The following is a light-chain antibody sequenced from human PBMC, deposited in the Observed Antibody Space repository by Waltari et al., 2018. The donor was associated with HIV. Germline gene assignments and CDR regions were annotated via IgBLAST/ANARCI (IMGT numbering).Light chain of an antibody. CDR2: DAS. Sequence: EVPLTHSPAPLSLSPGDSATLSCRASQSISGAVAWYQQKPGQAPRLLIYDASRRYTGIPVRFRGSGSGTDFTLTISSLEPEDFAIYYCQQGSGWPPAFSFGGGTRVDIK. CDR3: QQGSGWPPAFS. CDR1: QSISGA. V-gene: IGKV3-11*01. J-gene: IGKJ4*01.